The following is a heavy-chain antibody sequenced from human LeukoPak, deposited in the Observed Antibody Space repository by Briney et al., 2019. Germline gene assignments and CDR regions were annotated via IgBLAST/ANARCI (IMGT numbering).Heavy chain of an antibody. V-gene: IGHV3-21*01. D-gene: IGHD2-15*01. Sequence: GGSLRFSCAASGFTFSSYSMNWVRQAPGKGLEWVSPISSSSSYIYYADSVKGRFTISRDNAKNSLYLQMNSLRAEGTAVYYCARECSGGSCYTAFAYWGQGTLVTVSS. CDR2: ISSSSSYI. CDR3: ARECSGGSCYTAFAY. CDR1: GFTFSSYS. J-gene: IGHJ4*02.